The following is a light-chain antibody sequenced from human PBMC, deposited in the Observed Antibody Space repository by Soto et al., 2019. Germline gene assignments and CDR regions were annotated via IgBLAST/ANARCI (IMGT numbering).Light chain of an antibody. CDR3: QQYNNWPYT. J-gene: IGKJ2*01. CDR1: ENIGSN. CDR2: GAS. Sequence: EIVMTQSPGTLSVSPGERATLSCRASENIGSNVGWYQQRPGQAPRLLIYGASTRATGIPARFSGSGSGTEFTLTISSLQSEDFAVYYCQQYNNWPYTFGQGTKVDIK. V-gene: IGKV3-15*01.